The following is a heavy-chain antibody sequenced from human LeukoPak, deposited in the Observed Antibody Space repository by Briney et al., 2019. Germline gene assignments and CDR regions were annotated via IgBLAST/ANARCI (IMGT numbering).Heavy chain of an antibody. V-gene: IGHV3-7*05. D-gene: IGHD3-16*01. J-gene: IGHJ4*02. CDR2: IKLDGTEK. Sequence: GGSLRLSCAASGFTFSSYWMDWVRQAPGKGLEWVANIKLDGTEKYYVDSVKGRFNISRDNAKNSLYLQMNSLRAEDTAVYYCASDRFYFGVWGQGTLVSVSS. CDR1: GFTFSSYW. CDR3: ASDRFYFGV.